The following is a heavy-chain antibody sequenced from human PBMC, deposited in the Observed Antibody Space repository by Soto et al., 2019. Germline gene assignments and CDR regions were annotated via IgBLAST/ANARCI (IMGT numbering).Heavy chain of an antibody. J-gene: IGHJ4*02. CDR2: ISAYNGNT. CDR3: ARHSSSWYPPSVDY. Sequence: HVQLVQSGDEVKKPGASVKVSCKASGYTFTSYGISWVRQAPGQGLEWMGWISAYNGNTNYAQKLPGRVTMTTDTSTSTAYMELRSLRSDDTAVYYCARHSSSWYPPSVDYWGQGTLVTVSS. V-gene: IGHV1-18*01. CDR1: GYTFTSYG. D-gene: IGHD6-13*01.